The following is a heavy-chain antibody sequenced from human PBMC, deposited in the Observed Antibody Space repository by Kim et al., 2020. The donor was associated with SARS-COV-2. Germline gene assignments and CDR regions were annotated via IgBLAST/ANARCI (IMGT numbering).Heavy chain of an antibody. CDR2: IYYSGST. J-gene: IGHJ4*02. V-gene: IGHV4-59*13. CDR3: ARGTGHGGYVVNY. CDR1: GGSISSYY. D-gene: IGHD5-12*01. Sequence: SETLSLTCTVSGGSISSYYWSWIRQPPGKGLEWIGYIYYSGSTNYNPSLKSRVTISVDTSKNQFSLKLSSVTAADTAVYYCARGTGHGGYVVNYWGQGTLVTVSS.